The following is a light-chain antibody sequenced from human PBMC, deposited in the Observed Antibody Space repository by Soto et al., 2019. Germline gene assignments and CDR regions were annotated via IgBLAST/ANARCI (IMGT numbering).Light chain of an antibody. J-gene: IGKJ4*01. CDR2: GTS. CDR3: QQYNNWPLT. CDR1: QSVSSN. Sequence: EIVMTQSPATLSVSPGERATLSCRASQSVSSNLAWYQQRPGQAPRLLIYGTSTRASGFPARFSGSGSGTEFTLTISSLQAEDFAVYSCQQYNNWPLTVGGGTKVEIK. V-gene: IGKV3-15*01.